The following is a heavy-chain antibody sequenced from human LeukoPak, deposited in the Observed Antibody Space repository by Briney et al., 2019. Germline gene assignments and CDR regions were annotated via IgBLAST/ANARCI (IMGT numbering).Heavy chain of an antibody. V-gene: IGHV4-59*01. J-gene: IGHJ4*02. CDR2: IYYSGST. CDR3: ARGRSGPTQWLVRYYFDY. CDR1: GGSFSGYY. D-gene: IGHD6-19*01. Sequence: SETLSLTCAVYGGSFSGYYWSWIRQPPGKGLEWIGYIYYSGSTNYNPSLKSRVTISVDTSKNQFSLKLSSVTAADTAVYYCARGRSGPTQWLVRYYFDYWGQGTLVTVSS.